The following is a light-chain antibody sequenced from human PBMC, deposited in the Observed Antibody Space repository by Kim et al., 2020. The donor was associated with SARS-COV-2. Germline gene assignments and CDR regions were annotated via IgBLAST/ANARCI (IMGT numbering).Light chain of an antibody. CDR3: SSYTSSRTWV. V-gene: IGLV2-14*01. CDR1: SSDVGGYNY. Sequence: QSVLTQPASVSGSPGQSITISCTGTSSDVGGYNYVSWYQQHPGKAPKLMIYDVSKRPSGVSNRFSGSKSGNTASLTISGLQAEDEADYYCSSYTSSRTWVFGTGTKVTVL. CDR2: DVS. J-gene: IGLJ1*01.